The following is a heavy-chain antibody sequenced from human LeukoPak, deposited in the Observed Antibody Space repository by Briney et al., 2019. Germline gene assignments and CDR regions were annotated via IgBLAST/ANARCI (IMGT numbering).Heavy chain of an antibody. CDR2: INPSGGST. J-gene: IGHJ5*02. V-gene: IGHV1-46*01. CDR1: GYTFTSYY. D-gene: IGHD4-11*01. CDR3: ARVVTTRVDNWFDP. Sequence: GASVKVSCKASGYTFTSYYMHWVRQAPGQGLEWMGIINPSGGSTSYAQKFQGRVTMTRDTSISTAYMELSRLRSDDTAVYYCARVVTTRVDNWFDPWGQGTLVTVSS.